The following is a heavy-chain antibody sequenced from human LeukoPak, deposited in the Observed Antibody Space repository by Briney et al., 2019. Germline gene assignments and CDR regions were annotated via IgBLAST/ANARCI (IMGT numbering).Heavy chain of an antibody. Sequence: GASVKVSCKASGYTFTSYDINWVRQATGQGLEWMGWMNPNSGNTGYAQKFQGRVTMTRNTSISTAYMELSSLRSEDTAVYYCAREGSSVDHTAAPNWFDPWGQGTLVTVSS. D-gene: IGHD6-13*01. CDR3: AREGSSVDHTAAPNWFDP. V-gene: IGHV1-8*01. CDR1: GYTFTSYD. J-gene: IGHJ5*02. CDR2: MNPNSGNT.